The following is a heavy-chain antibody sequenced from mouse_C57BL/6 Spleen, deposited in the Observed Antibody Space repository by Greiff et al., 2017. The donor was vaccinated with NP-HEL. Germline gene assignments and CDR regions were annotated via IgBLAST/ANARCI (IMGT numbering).Heavy chain of an antibody. D-gene: IGHD1-1*01. CDR3: TRRGYGSSLYYFDY. J-gene: IGHJ2*01. Sequence: VKLQESGAELVRPGASVTLSCKASGYTFTDYEMHWVKQTPVHGLEWIGAIDPETGGTAYNQKFKGKAILTADKSSSTAYMELRSLTSEDSAVYYCTRRGYGSSLYYFDYWGQGTTLTVSS. CDR2: IDPETGGT. CDR1: GYTFTDYE. V-gene: IGHV1-15*01.